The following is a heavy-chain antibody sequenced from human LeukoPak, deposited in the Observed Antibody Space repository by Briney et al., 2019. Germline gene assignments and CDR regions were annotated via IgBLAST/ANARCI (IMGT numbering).Heavy chain of an antibody. V-gene: IGHV4-34*01. CDR3: ARVAAGSRENWFDP. J-gene: IGHJ5*02. D-gene: IGHD1-1*01. Sequence: PSETLALTCTVSGGSISTYHWSWIRQPPGKGLEWIGEIYHSGNTNYNPSLKSRVTISVDTSKNQFSLKLSSVTAADTAVYYCARVAAGSRENWFDPWGQGTLVTVSS. CDR1: GGSISTYH. CDR2: IYHSGNT.